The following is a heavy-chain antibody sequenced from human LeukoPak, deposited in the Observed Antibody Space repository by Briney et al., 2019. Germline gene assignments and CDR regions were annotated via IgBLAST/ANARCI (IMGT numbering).Heavy chain of an antibody. CDR2: ISGSGGNT. D-gene: IGHD3-22*01. CDR3: ARGWNNYYDSRGYYHYFDY. J-gene: IGHJ4*02. CDR1: GFTFSSYA. Sequence: GGSLSLSCAASGFTFSSYAMSWVRQAPGKGLEWVSGISGSGGNTYYADSVKGRFTISRDNSKNTLYLQMNSLRAEDTAVYSCARGWNNYYDSRGYYHYFDYWGQGTLVTVSS. V-gene: IGHV3-23*01.